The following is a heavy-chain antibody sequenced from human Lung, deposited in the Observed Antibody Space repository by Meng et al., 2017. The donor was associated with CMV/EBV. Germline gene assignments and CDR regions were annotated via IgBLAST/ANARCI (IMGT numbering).Heavy chain of an antibody. CDR2: ISPNSGGT. CDR3: ARDFVVLPAATYFDY. Sequence: ASVKVSCKASGYSFTAYYIRWVRQAPGQGLEWMGWISPNSGGTNYAQRFQGRVTLTRDTSISTVYMELRRLTSDDTAVYFCARDFVVLPAATYFDYWGQGXLVTVSS. J-gene: IGHJ4*02. V-gene: IGHV1-2*02. CDR1: GYSFTAYY. D-gene: IGHD2-2*01.